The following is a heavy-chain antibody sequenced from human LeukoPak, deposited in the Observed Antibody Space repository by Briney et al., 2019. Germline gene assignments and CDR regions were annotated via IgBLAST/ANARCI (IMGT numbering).Heavy chain of an antibody. V-gene: IGHV4-59*01. J-gene: IGHJ5*02. D-gene: IGHD5-24*01. CDR2: IYYSGST. CDR3: ARGDVYINWFDP. CDR1: GGSISSYY. Sequence: PSETLSLTCTVSGGSISSYYWSWIRQPPGKGLEWIGYIYYSGSTNYNPSLKSRVTISVDTSKNQFSLKLSSVTAANTAVYYCARGDVYINWFDPWGQGTLVTVSS.